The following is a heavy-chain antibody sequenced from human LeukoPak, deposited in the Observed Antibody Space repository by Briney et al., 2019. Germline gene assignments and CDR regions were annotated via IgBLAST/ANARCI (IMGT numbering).Heavy chain of an antibody. D-gene: IGHD6-19*01. Sequence: ASVKVSCKASGYTFTGYYMHWVRQAPGQGLEWMGWINPNSGGTNYAQKFQGRVTMTRDTSISTAYMELSRLRSDDTAVYYCARVSSGYTSNWFGPWGQGTLVTVSS. CDR3: ARVSSGYTSNWFGP. J-gene: IGHJ5*02. V-gene: IGHV1-2*02. CDR2: INPNSGGT. CDR1: GYTFTGYY.